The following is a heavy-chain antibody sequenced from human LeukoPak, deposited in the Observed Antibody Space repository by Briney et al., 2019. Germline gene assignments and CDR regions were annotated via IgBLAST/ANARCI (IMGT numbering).Heavy chain of an antibody. CDR3: ARRSYCGGDCYMTLYGMDV. J-gene: IGHJ6*02. CDR1: GGSISSYY. CDR2: IYTSGST. Sequence: SETLSLTCTVSGGSISSYYWSWIRQPAGKGLEWIGRIYTSGSTNYNPSLKSRVTISVDTSKNQFSLKLSSVTAADTAVYYCARRSYCGGDCYMTLYGMDVWGQGTTVTVSS. V-gene: IGHV4-4*07. D-gene: IGHD2-21*02.